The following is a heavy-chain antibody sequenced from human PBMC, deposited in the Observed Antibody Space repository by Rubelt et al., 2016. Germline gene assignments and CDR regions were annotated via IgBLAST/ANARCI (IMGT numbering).Heavy chain of an antibody. Sequence: VQLVESGGGLVKPGGSLRLSCAASGFTFSSYGMHWVRQAPGKGLEWVAFIRYDGSNKYYADSVKGRFTISRDNSKDTLYLQMNSLRAEDTAVYYWAKDAEPAWATVTNSGLDYWGQGTLVTVSS. CDR2: IRYDGSNK. CDR1: GFTFSSYG. D-gene: IGHD4-17*01. CDR3: AKDAEPAWATVTNSGLDY. V-gene: IGHV3-30*02. J-gene: IGHJ4*02.